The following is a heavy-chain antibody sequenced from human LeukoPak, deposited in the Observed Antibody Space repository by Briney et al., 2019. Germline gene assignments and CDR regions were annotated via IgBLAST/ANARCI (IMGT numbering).Heavy chain of an antibody. Sequence: SETLSLTCTVSGGSISSYYWSWIRQPPGKGLEWVGYIYYSGSTNYNPSLKSRVTISVDTSKNQFSLKLSSVTAADTAVYYCARTTEAHSWRTRYYDYYMDVGGKGTTVTFSS. CDR1: GGSISSYY. CDR3: ARTTEAHSWRTRYYDYYMDV. D-gene: IGHD6-13*01. V-gene: IGHV4-59*01. CDR2: IYYSGST. J-gene: IGHJ6*03.